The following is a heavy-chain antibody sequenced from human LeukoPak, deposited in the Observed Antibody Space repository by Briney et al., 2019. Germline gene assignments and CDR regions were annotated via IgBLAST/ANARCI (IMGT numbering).Heavy chain of an antibody. D-gene: IGHD3-16*02. V-gene: IGHV4-59*01. Sequence: SETLSLTCTVSGGSISSYYWSWIRQPPGKGLEWIGYIYYSGSTNYNPSLKSRVTISVDTFKNQFSLKLSSVTAADTAVYYCARVVIDVYYYYYYMDVWGKGTTVTVSS. CDR3: ARVVIDVYYYYYYMDV. J-gene: IGHJ6*03. CDR2: IYYSGST. CDR1: GGSISSYY.